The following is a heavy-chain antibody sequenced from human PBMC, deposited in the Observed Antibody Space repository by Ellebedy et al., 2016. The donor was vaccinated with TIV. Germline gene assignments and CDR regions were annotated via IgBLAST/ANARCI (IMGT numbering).Heavy chain of an antibody. CDR2: IIPIFGTA. J-gene: IGHJ6*02. D-gene: IGHD6-19*01. CDR3: ARDEAGYSSGWYSAYGMDV. Sequence: ASVKVSCKASGYTFSSYAISWVRQAPGQGLEWMGGIIPIFGTANYAQKFQGRVTITADESTSTAYMELSSLRSEDTAVYYCARDEAGYSSGWYSAYGMDVWGQGTTVTVSS. CDR1: GYTFSSYA. V-gene: IGHV1-69*13.